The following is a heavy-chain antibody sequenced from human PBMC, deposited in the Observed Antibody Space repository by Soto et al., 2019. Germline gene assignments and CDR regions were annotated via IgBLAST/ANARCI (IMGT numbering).Heavy chain of an antibody. V-gene: IGHV3-53*01. J-gene: IGHJ6*02. CDR2: IYSGGST. D-gene: IGHD3-3*01. CDR3: ARDPIFYDFWSGPKGFYYYGMDV. CDR1: GFTVSSNY. Sequence: EVQLVESGGGLIQPGGSLRLSCAASGFTVSSNYMSWVRRAPGKGLEWVSVIYSGGSTYYADSVKGRFTISRDNSKNTLYLQMNSLRAEDTAVYYCARDPIFYDFWSGPKGFYYYGMDVWGQGTTVTVSS.